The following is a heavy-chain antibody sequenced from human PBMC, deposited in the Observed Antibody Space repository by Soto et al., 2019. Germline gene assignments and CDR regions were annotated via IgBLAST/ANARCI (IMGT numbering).Heavy chain of an antibody. Sequence: QVQLQQWGAGLLKPSETLSLTCAVYGGSFSGYYWSWIRQPPGKGLEWIGEINHSGSTNYNPSLKSRVTISVDTSKNQFSLKLSSVTAADTAVYYCARGPRTSPCMIVVVIGAFDIWGQGTMVTVSS. D-gene: IGHD3-22*01. CDR1: GGSFSGYY. J-gene: IGHJ3*02. CDR2: INHSGST. V-gene: IGHV4-34*01. CDR3: ARGPRTSPCMIVVVIGAFDI.